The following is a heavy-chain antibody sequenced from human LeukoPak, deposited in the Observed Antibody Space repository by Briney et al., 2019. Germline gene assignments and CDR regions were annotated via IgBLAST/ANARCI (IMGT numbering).Heavy chain of an antibody. J-gene: IGHJ4*02. V-gene: IGHV4-59*01. Sequence: SETLSLTCTVSGGSISSYYWSWIRQPPGKGLEWIGYIYYSGSTNYNPSLKSRVPISVDTSKNQFSLKLSSVTAADTAVYYCARGDILTGYPTLDYWGQGTLVTVSS. CDR2: IYYSGST. D-gene: IGHD3-9*01. CDR3: ARGDILTGYPTLDY. CDR1: GGSISSYY.